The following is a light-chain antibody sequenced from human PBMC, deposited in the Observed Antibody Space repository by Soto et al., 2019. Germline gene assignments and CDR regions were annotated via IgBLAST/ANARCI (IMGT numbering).Light chain of an antibody. V-gene: IGLV2-14*01. CDR3: SSYTANSYVV. CDR2: EVS. Sequence: QSALTQPASVSGSPGQSITISCSGTSSDIGGYNYVSWYQQHPGKAPKLMIYEVSNRPSGVSNRFSGSKSGNTASLTISGLQSEDEADYYCSSYTANSYVVFGGGTMLTVL. CDR1: SSDIGGYNY. J-gene: IGLJ2*01.